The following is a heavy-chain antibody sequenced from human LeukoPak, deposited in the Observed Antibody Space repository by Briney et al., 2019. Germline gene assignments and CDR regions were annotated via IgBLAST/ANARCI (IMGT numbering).Heavy chain of an antibody. V-gene: IGHV3-53*01. CDR3: ARVVGYSYGTHFDY. J-gene: IGHJ4*02. Sequence: PGGSLRPSCAASGFTVSSNYMSWVRQAPGKGLEWVSVIYSGGSTYYADSVKGRFTISRDNSKNTLYLQMNSLRAEDTAVYYCARVVGYSYGTHFDYWGQGTLVTVSS. CDR1: GFTVSSNY. D-gene: IGHD5-18*01. CDR2: IYSGGST.